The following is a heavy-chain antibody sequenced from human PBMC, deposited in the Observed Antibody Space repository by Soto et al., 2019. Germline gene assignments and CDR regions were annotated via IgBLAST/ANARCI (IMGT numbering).Heavy chain of an antibody. V-gene: IGHV3-7*01. CDR2: IKQDGSEK. CDR1: GFTFSSYW. Sequence: GGSLRLSCAASGFTFSSYWMSWVRQAPGKGLEWVANIKQDGSEKYYVDSVKGRFTISRDNAKNSLYLQMNSLRAEDTAVYYCASQRFLEWSTVAFDIWGQGTMVTVSS. J-gene: IGHJ3*02. CDR3: ASQRFLEWSTVAFDI. D-gene: IGHD3-3*01.